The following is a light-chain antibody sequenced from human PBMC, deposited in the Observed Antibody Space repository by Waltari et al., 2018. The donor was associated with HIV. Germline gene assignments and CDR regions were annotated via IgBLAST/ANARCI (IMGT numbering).Light chain of an antibody. V-gene: IGLV2-14*01. Sequence: QSALTQPASVSGSPGQSITISCTGPSSDVGASNSVPWYQHHPGKAPKLVIFEVSERPTGISNRFSGSKSGNTASLTISGLQAEDEADFYCTSYINNGALVFGGGTKLTVL. CDR3: TSYINNGALV. CDR1: SSDVGASNS. J-gene: IGLJ2*01. CDR2: EVS.